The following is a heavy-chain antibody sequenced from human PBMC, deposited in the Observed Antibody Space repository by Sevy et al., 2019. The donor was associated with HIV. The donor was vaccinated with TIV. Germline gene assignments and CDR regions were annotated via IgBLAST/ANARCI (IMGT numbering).Heavy chain of an antibody. V-gene: IGHV3-73*01. CDR1: GFTFSGSA. CDR2: IRSKANSYAT. Sequence: GGSLRLSCAASGFTFSGSAMHWVRQASGKGLEWVGRIRSKANSYATAYAASVKGRFTISRDDSKNTAYLQMNSLKTEDTAVYYCTRCYNWNEDYWGQGTLVTVSS. J-gene: IGHJ4*02. CDR3: TRCYNWNEDY. D-gene: IGHD1-20*01.